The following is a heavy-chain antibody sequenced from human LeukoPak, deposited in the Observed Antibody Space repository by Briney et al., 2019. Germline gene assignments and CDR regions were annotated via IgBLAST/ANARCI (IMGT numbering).Heavy chain of an antibody. CDR2: IFYSGST. Sequence: SETLSLTCTVSGGSITTYYWNWIRQPPGKGLEWIGYIFYSGSTAYNPSLKSRVTISVDTSKNQFSLTLTSVTAADTAVYYCARDRGWPDDAFNIWGQGTMVTVSS. CDR3: ARDRGWPDDAFNI. V-gene: IGHV4-59*01. CDR1: GGSITTYY. D-gene: IGHD6-19*01. J-gene: IGHJ3*02.